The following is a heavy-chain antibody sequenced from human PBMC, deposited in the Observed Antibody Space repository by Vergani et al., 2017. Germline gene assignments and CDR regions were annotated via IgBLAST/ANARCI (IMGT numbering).Heavy chain of an antibody. CDR3: ARGMTTETTDLDGVDI. CDR2: INIGGRT. Sequence: LVESGGGLVQPGGSLRLSCAASSFSVSSHYMTWVRQAPGKGLEWVSTINIGGRTSYADSVEGRLTLTRDDSKNTLHLQMNSLRPEDTAVYYCARGMTTETTDLDGVDIWGQGTMVSVSS. V-gene: IGHV3-66*02. CDR1: SFSVSSHY. J-gene: IGHJ3*02. D-gene: IGHD4-17*01.